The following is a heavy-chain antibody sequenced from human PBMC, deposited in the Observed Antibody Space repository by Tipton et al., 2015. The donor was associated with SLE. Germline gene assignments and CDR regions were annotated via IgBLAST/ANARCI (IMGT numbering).Heavy chain of an antibody. CDR1: AGSISSTTYY. CDR2: AYYSGNT. CDR3: ARRASGYSYYYYGMDV. J-gene: IGHJ6*02. D-gene: IGHD3-3*01. V-gene: IGHV4-39*01. Sequence: LRLSCTVSAGSISSTTYYWGWIRQPPGKGLEWIGTAYYSGNTYYNPSLRSRVTISVDTSKNQFSLKLSSVTAADTAVYYCARRASGYSYYYYGMDVWGQGTTVTVSS.